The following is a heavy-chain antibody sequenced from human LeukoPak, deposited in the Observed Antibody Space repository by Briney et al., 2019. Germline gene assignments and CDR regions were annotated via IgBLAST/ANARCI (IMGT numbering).Heavy chain of an antibody. CDR2: IQYDGNSK. V-gene: IGHV3-30*02. J-gene: IGHJ6*03. CDR3: AKRATGTTPSYYYYFMDV. D-gene: IGHD1-1*01. Sequence: GGSLRLSCAASGFSFSTYAMHWVRQAPNKGLEWVAFIQYDGNSKYYADSVKGRFTISRDNSKNTLYLQMNSLRPEDTALYYCAKRATGTTPSYYYYFMDVWGKGTTVTISS. CDR1: GFSFSTYA.